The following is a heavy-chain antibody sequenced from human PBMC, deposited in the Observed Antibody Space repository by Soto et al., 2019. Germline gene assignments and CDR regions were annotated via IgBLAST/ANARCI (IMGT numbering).Heavy chain of an antibody. V-gene: IGHV4-59*01. Sequence: SETLSLTCTVSGDSISSYYWSWIRQPPGKGLEWVGYIHYSGSTKYNPSLKSRVTISVDTPKNQFSLKLSSVTAADTAVYYCARGLGDKRYFDYFDYWGQGTLVTVSS. CDR1: GDSISSYY. D-gene: IGHD3-9*01. J-gene: IGHJ4*02. CDR2: IHYSGST. CDR3: ARGLGDKRYFDYFDY.